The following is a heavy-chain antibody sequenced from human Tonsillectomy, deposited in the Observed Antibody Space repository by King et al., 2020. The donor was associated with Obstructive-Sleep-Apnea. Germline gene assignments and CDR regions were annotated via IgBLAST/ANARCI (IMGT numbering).Heavy chain of an antibody. CDR1: GFSFSDYY. D-gene: IGHD2-21*02. Sequence: VQLVESGGGLVKPGGSLSLSCAASGFSFSDYYMNWIRQAPGKGLEWVSYISSSGNNIYYADSVKGRFTISRDNAKNSLYLQMNSLRAGDTAIYYCARDKSTAVFDYWGQGTLVTVSS. J-gene: IGHJ4*02. V-gene: IGHV3-11*01. CDR2: ISSSGNNI. CDR3: ARDKSTAVFDY.